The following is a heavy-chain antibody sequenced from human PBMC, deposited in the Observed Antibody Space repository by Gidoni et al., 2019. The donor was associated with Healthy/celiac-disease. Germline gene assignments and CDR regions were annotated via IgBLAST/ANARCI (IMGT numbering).Heavy chain of an antibody. V-gene: IGHV4-61*02. D-gene: IGHD2-2*01. Sequence: QVQLQESGTGLVKPSQTLSLTCTVSGGSIRSGSYYWSWIRQPAGKGLEWIGRIYTSGSTNYNPSLKSRVTISVDTSKNQFSLKLSSVTAADTAVYYCARQSCSSTSCYPFDYWGQGTLVTVSS. CDR3: ARQSCSSTSCYPFDY. J-gene: IGHJ4*02. CDR2: IYTSGST. CDR1: GGSIRSGSYY.